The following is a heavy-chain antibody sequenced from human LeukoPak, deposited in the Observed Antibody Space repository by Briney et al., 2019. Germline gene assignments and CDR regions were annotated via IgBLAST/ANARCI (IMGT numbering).Heavy chain of an antibody. CDR3: ARGPTRYYFDY. CDR2: IFYSGST. Sequence: SETLSLTCTVSGGSISSYYWSWIRQSPGKGLQWIGYIFYSGSTNYNPSLKSRVTISVDTSKNQFSLNLTSVTAADTALYYCARGPTRYYFDYCGQGTLVTVSS. D-gene: IGHD1-1*01. CDR1: GGSISSYY. V-gene: IGHV4-59*01. J-gene: IGHJ4*02.